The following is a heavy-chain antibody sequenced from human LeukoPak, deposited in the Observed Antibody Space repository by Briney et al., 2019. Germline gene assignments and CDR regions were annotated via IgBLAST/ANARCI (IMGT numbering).Heavy chain of an antibody. V-gene: IGHV3-74*01. CDR2: INNDGSST. CDR3: VREIAVVPPGRGWGHDY. D-gene: IGHD2-2*01. J-gene: IGHJ4*02. Sequence: GGSLRLSCAASEFTLSSYWMHWVRQAPGKGLGWVARINNDGSSTNYADFVKGRFTMSRDNAKNTLYLQMTSLRAEDTAVYYCVREIAVVPPGRGWGHDYWGRGTLVTVSS. CDR1: EFTLSSYW.